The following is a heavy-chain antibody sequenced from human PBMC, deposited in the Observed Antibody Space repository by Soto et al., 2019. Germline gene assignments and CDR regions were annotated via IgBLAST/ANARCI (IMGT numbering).Heavy chain of an antibody. V-gene: IGHV5-51*01. D-gene: IGHD2-15*01. Sequence: PGGSLKTFRKGSGYSFTSYWIGWGRQMPGKGLEGIGSIYPGESHTRYSTSFQGQVTIAADKTISTAYLQWSSLKASDTAMYYCARQLGILGYCSGGSCPDGMDVWGQGTTVTVSS. CDR1: GYSFTSYW. CDR2: IYPGESHT. CDR3: ARQLGILGYCSGGSCPDGMDV. J-gene: IGHJ6*02.